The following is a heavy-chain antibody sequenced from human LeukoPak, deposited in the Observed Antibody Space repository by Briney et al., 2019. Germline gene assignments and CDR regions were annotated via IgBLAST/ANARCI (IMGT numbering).Heavy chain of an antibody. V-gene: IGHV1-3*02. D-gene: IGHD3-22*01. CDR3: AAAITMIVVVIFYFDY. CDR1: GYTFTSYA. Sequence: ASVKVSCKASGYTFTSYAMHWVRQAPGQRLEWMGWSNAGKGNTKYSQEFQGRVTITRDTSASTACMELSSLRSEDMAVYYCAAAITMIVVVIFYFDYWGQGTLVTVSS. CDR2: SNAGKGNT. J-gene: IGHJ4*02.